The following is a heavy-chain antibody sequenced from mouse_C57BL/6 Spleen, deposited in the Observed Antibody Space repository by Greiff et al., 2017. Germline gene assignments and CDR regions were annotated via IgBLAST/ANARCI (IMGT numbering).Heavy chain of an antibody. J-gene: IGHJ3*01. CDR1: GFSLTSYG. V-gene: IGHV2-2*01. Sequence: VQLQQSGPGLVPPSQSLSITCTVSGFSLTSYGVHWVRQSPGQGLEWLGVIWSGGSTNYNAAFISRLSISNDNSKSQVFFKMNRPQADDTAIYYCSRTIYYAFAYWGQGTLVTVSA. CDR2: IWSGGST. CDR3: SRTIYYAFAY. D-gene: IGHD2-1*01.